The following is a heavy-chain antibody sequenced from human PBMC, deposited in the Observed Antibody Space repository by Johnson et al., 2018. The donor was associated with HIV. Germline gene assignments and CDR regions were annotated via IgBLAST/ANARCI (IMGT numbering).Heavy chain of an antibody. J-gene: IGHJ3*02. CDR2: ISSSGSSI. Sequence: QVQLVESGGGLVKPGGSLRLSCAASGFTFSDYYMSWIRQAPGKGLEWVSYISSSGSSIYYADSVKGRFTISRDNAKNSLYLQMNSLRAEDTAVYYCATPYSSSWFYAFDIWGQGTMVTVSS. CDR3: ATPYSSSWFYAFDI. D-gene: IGHD6-13*01. V-gene: IGHV3-11*04. CDR1: GFTFSDYY.